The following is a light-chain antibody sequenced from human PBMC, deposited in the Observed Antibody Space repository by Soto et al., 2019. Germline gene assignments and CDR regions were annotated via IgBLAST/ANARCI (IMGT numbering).Light chain of an antibody. Sequence: QSVLTQPPSASGTPGQRVTISCSGSSSNIGSNTVNWYQQLPGTAPKLLIYSNNQRPSGVPDRFSGSKSGTSASLAISGLQSEDEADYYCAAWDDSLNAYVVFGGGTQVTV. CDR3: AAWDDSLNAYVV. CDR1: SSNIGSNT. V-gene: IGLV1-44*01. CDR2: SNN. J-gene: IGLJ2*01.